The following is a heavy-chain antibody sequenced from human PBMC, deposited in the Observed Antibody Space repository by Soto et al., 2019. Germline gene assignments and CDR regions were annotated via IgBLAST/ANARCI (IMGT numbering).Heavy chain of an antibody. Sequence: QVQLVQSGAEVKKPGASVKVSCKASGYTFTSYDINWVRQATGQGLEWMGWMNPNSGNTGNAQKCQGRITMTRNTSIGAAYVGLSSLRSEDTAVYYCARSVEWLASFDYWGRGTLVTVSS. D-gene: IGHD6-19*01. CDR1: GYTFTSYD. CDR3: ARSVEWLASFDY. J-gene: IGHJ4*02. CDR2: MNPNSGNT. V-gene: IGHV1-8*01.